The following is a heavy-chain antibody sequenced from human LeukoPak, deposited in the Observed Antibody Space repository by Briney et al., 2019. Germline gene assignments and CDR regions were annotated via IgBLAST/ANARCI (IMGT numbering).Heavy chain of an antibody. D-gene: IGHD3-22*01. J-gene: IGHJ4*01. CDR2: IKHDGSEKQDGSEK. CDR1: GFTFSQYW. CDR3: ARVRLNYDSRGLRYYFDY. Sequence: GGSLRLSCAASGFTFSQYWMSWVRQAPGKGLEGVANIKHDGSEKQDGSEKNYVDSVKGRFTISRDDSNDTLYLQMNSLRAEDAAVYYCARVRLNYDSRGLRYYFDYWGHGTLVTVSS. V-gene: IGHV3-7*03.